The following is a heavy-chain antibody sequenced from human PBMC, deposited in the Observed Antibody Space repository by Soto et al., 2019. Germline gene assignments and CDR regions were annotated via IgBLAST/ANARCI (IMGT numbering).Heavy chain of an antibody. CDR1: GYTFTSYG. CDR2: ISAYNGNT. J-gene: IGHJ4*02. D-gene: IGHD3-22*01. CDR3: AGAGWVRYYYDSSGYYHFDY. V-gene: IGHV1-18*04. Sequence: GASVKVSCKASGYTFTSYGISWVRQAPGQGLEWMGWISAYNGNTNYAQKLQGRVTMTTDTSTSTAYMELRSLRSDDTAVYYCAGAGWVRYYYDSSGYYHFDYWGQGTLVTVSS.